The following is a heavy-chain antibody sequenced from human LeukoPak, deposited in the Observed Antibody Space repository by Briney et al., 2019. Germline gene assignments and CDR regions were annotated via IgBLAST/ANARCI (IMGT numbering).Heavy chain of an antibody. J-gene: IGHJ6*02. V-gene: IGHV1-2*04. CDR3: ARDNIAAAGMGYYYYGMDV. CDR1: GYTFTCYY. D-gene: IGHD6-13*01. Sequence: ASVKVSCKASGYTFTCYYMHWVRQAPGQGLEWMGWINPNSGGTNYAQKFQGWVTMTRDTSISTAYMELSRLRSDDTAVYYCARDNIAAAGMGYYYYGMDVWGQGTTVTVSS. CDR2: INPNSGGT.